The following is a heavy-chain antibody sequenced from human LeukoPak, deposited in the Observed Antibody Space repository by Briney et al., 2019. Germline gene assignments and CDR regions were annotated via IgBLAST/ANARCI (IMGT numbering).Heavy chain of an antibody. CDR2: IYYFGNT. CDR1: GGSIDTYH. CDR3: AKLGSPRAF. Sequence: PSENLSLTCSVSGGSIDTYHWSWIRQSPGKGLEWIGYIYYFGNTDYNPSLKSRVTISVDTSKNQFSLNLRSVTAADTAVYYCAKLGSPRAFWGQGILVRVSS. D-gene: IGHD7-27*01. V-gene: IGHV4-59*01. J-gene: IGHJ4*02.